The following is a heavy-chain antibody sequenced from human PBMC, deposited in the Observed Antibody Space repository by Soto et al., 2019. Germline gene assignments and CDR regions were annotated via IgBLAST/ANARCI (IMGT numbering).Heavy chain of an antibody. J-gene: IGHJ6*02. CDR2: INAGNGNT. D-gene: IGHD3-10*01. CDR1: TSYA. CDR3: ARDHMVLWFGECRMDV. V-gene: IGHV1-3*01. Sequence: TSYAMHWVRQAPGQRLEWMGWINAGNGNTKYSQKFQGRVTITRDTSASTAYMELSSLRSEDTAVYYCARDHMVLWFGECRMDVWGQGTTVTVSS.